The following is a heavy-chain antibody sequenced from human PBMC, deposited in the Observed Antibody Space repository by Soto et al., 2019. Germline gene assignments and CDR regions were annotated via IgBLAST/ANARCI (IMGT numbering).Heavy chain of an antibody. CDR1: GGSLRGHH. Sequence: QVQLQESGPGLVKPSETLSLTCTVSGGSLRGHHWSWIRQPPGKGLEWIGQHSDSTDYTPSLKSRITTSTATSKDLFSLKLGSVTTADTAVYYCATYTVGEGGRGYWGQGTLVTVSS. D-gene: IGHD3-16*01. CDR2: QHSDST. CDR3: ATYTVGEGGRGY. J-gene: IGHJ4*02. V-gene: IGHV4-4*09.